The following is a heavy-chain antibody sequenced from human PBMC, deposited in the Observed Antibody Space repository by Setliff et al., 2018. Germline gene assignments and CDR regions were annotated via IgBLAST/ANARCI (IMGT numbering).Heavy chain of an antibody. CDR1: GGSISGASIRSYY. Sequence: SETLSLTCTVSGGSISGASIRSYYWSWIRQPPGKGLEFIGYVYYSGTTNYDPSLGSRVTISVDTSKNQFSLMLTSVTAADTAIYYCAGRPQKTPMGPCDYWGQGTLVTVSS. CDR2: VYYSGTT. J-gene: IGHJ4*02. D-gene: IGHD5-18*01. CDR3: AGRPQKTPMGPCDY. V-gene: IGHV4-61*01.